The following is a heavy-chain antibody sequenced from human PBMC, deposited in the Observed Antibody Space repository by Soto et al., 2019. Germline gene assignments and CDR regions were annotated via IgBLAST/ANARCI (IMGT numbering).Heavy chain of an antibody. V-gene: IGHV3-43*01. J-gene: IGHJ6*02. CDR2: ISWDGGST. CDR1: GFTFDDYT. Sequence: EVQLVESGGVVVQPGGSLRLSCAASGFTFDDYTMHWVRQAPGKGLEWVSLISWDGGSTYYADSVKGRFTISRDNSKNSLYLQMNSLRTEDTALYYCAKGVMPNYYYYGMDVWGQGTTVTVSS. CDR3: AKGVMPNYYYYGMDV. D-gene: IGHD2-21*01.